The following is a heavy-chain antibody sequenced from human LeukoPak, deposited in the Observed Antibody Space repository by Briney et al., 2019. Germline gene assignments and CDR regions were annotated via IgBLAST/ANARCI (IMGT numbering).Heavy chain of an antibody. CDR1: GFTFSGYW. CDR2: INGDGSST. V-gene: IGHV3-74*01. J-gene: IGHJ4*02. D-gene: IGHD3-9*01. CDR3: ARIDSRDYFDY. Sequence: GGSLRLSCEASGFTFSGYWMYWVRQALGKGLVWVSRINGDGSSTIYADSVKGRFTISRDNAKNTLYLQMNSLRAEDTAVYYCARIDSRDYFDYWGQGTLVTVSS.